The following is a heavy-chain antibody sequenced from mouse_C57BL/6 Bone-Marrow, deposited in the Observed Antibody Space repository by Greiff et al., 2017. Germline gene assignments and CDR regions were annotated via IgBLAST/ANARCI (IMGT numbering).Heavy chain of an antibody. CDR2: IHPNSGST. CDR3: ARWYCGSSSAWFAY. Sequence: QVQLQQPGAELVKPGASVKLSCKASGYTFTSYWMHWVKQRPGQGLEWIGMIHPNSGSTNYNEKFKSKATLTVDKSSSTAYMQLSSLTSEDSAVXYCARWYCGSSSAWFAYWGQGTLVTVSA. CDR1: GYTFTSYW. D-gene: IGHD1-1*01. V-gene: IGHV1-64*01. J-gene: IGHJ3*01.